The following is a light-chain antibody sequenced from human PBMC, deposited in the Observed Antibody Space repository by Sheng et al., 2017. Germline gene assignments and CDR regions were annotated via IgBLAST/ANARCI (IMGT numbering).Light chain of an antibody. CDR3: QQSGRTPLT. V-gene: IGKV3-20*01. Sequence: EIVLTQSPGTLSLSPGERATLSCRASESVNTDYLAWYQQKPGQGPRLLIYRTSRRATGIPDRFSGSGSGTDFTLTINRLEPEDFAVYYCQQSGRTPLTFGQGTKVEIK. J-gene: IGKJ1*01. CDR1: ESVNTDY. CDR2: RTS.